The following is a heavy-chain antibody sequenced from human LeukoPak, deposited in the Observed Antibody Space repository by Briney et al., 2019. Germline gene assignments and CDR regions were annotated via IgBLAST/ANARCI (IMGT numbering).Heavy chain of an antibody. V-gene: IGHV3-74*01. CDR3: ARAIGLDFDF. Sequence: GGSLRLSCAASGVTFSGYWMHWVRQAPGKGLVWVSRINSDGSSTTYADSVKGRFTISRDNAKNTLYLQMNSLRAEDTAMYYCARAIGLDFDFWGQGTLVTVSS. CDR1: GVTFSGYW. J-gene: IGHJ4*02. CDR2: INSDGSST. D-gene: IGHD2/OR15-2a*01.